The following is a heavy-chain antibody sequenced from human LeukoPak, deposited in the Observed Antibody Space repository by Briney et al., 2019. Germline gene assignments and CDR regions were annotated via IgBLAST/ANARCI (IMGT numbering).Heavy chain of an antibody. CDR1: GFTFDDYG. CDR3: ARLYGGNSGSDY. V-gene: IGHV3-20*04. J-gene: IGHJ4*02. D-gene: IGHD4-23*01. CDR2: INWNGGST. Sequence: GGSLRLSCAASGFTFDDYGMSWVRHAPGKGLGWGSGINWNGGSTGYADSVKGRFTISRDNAKNSLYLQMNSLRAEDTALYYSARLYGGNSGSDYWGQGTLVTVSS.